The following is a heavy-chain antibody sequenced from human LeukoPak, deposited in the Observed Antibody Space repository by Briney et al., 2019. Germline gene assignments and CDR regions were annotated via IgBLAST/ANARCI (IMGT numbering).Heavy chain of an antibody. Sequence: GASVKVSCKASGYTFTGYAMHWVRQAPGQRLEWMGWINAGNGNTKYSQKFQGRVTITRDTSASTAYMELSSLRSEDTAVYYCARDAWGSGYPNFDYWGQGTLVTVSS. D-gene: IGHD3-22*01. J-gene: IGHJ4*02. V-gene: IGHV1-3*01. CDR2: INAGNGNT. CDR3: ARDAWGSGYPNFDY. CDR1: GYTFTGYA.